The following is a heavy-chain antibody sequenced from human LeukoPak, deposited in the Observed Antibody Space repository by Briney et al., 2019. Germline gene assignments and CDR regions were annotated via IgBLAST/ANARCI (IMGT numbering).Heavy chain of an antibody. CDR3: ARPGYCSSTSCYLDY. V-gene: IGHV4-39*01. Sequence: SETLSLTCTVSGGSISSSSYYWGWIRQPPGKGLEWIGSIYYSGSTYYNPSLKSRVTISVDTSKNQFSLKLSSVTAADTAVYYCARPGYCSSTSCYLDYWAREPWSPSPQ. CDR1: GGSISSSSYY. CDR2: IYYSGST. D-gene: IGHD2-2*01. J-gene: IGHJ4*02.